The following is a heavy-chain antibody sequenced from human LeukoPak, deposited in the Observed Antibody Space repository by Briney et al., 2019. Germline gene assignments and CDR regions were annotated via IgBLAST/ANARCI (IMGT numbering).Heavy chain of an antibody. V-gene: IGHV3-23*01. D-gene: IGHD7-27*01. CDR2: MTVTGRTT. Sequence: PGGSLRLSCEASGFTFSNYAMTWVRQAPGKGLEWVSSMTVTGRTTSYANSVKGRFTISRDNSKNTLSLQMNSLRAEDTAVYYCAKGTGNSHYFDYWGRGTLVTVSS. CDR3: AKGTGNSHYFDY. CDR1: GFTFSNYA. J-gene: IGHJ4*02.